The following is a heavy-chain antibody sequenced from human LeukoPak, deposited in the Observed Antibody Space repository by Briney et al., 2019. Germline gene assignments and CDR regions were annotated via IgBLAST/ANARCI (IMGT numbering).Heavy chain of an antibody. D-gene: IGHD4-17*01. V-gene: IGHV5-10-1*01. CDR2: IDPSDSYT. Sequence: GESLKISCKGSGYSFTSYWISWVRQMPGKGLEWMGRIDPSDSYTNYSPSFQGHVTISADRSISTAYLQWSSLKASDTAMYYCARRTVYGDYTFDYWGQGTLVTVSS. J-gene: IGHJ4*02. CDR1: GYSFTSYW. CDR3: ARRTVYGDYTFDY.